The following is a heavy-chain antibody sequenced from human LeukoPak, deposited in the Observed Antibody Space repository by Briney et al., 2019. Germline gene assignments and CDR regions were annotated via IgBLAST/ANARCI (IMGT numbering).Heavy chain of an antibody. J-gene: IGHJ4*02. D-gene: IGHD1-26*01. CDR1: GYTFTSYG. CDR2: ISAYNGNT. CDR3: TRDHDIVGATRLFDY. Sequence: ASVKVSCKASGYTFTSYGISWVRQAPGQGRKWMGWISAYNGNTNYAQKLQGRVTMTPDTSTSTAYMALRSLRSDDTAVYFCTRDHDIVGATRLFDYWGQGTLVTVSS. V-gene: IGHV1-18*01.